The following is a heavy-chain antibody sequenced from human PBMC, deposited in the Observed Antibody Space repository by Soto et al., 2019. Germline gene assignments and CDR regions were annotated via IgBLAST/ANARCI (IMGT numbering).Heavy chain of an antibody. CDR3: ARRWFGEVSPPDY. CDR2: ISGSGDNT. V-gene: IGHV3-23*01. Sequence: GGSLRLSCAASGFTFSSYAMTWVRQAPGKGLEWVSAISGSGDNTYYADSVKGRFTISRDNSRNTLYLQMNSLRAEDTAVYYCARRWFGEVSPPDYWGQGTLVTVSS. J-gene: IGHJ4*02. CDR1: GFTFSSYA. D-gene: IGHD3-10*01.